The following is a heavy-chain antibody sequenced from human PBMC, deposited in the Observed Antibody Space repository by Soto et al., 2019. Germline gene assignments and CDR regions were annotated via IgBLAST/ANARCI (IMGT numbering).Heavy chain of an antibody. CDR2: IKKRADGGTA. V-gene: IGHV3-15*01. D-gene: IGHD3-22*01. Sequence: GTRRPSWAVAGSTLRDAGMIWVRKAPGKGLEWIGRIKKRADGGTADHATPVKGRFTISRDDSKNTLYLQMNRLKTEDTAVYYYNTVNNYISDSRGHYDWGQGTLVTVSS. CDR1: GSTLRDAG. CDR3: NTVNNYISDSRGHYD. J-gene: IGHJ4*01.